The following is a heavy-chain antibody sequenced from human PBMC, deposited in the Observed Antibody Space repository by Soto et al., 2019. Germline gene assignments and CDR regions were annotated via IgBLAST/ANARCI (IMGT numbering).Heavy chain of an antibody. D-gene: IGHD3-22*01. V-gene: IGHV3-21*01. CDR1: GFTFSSYS. CDR2: ISSSSSYI. CDR3: ARPYYYDSSGKGQLPYFDY. Sequence: EVQLVESGGGLVKPGGSLRLSCAASGFTFSSYSMNWVRQAPGKGLEWVSSISSSSSYIYYADSVKGRFTISRDNAKNSLYLQMNSLRAEDTAVYYCARPYYYDSSGKGQLPYFDYWGQGTLVTVSS. J-gene: IGHJ4*02.